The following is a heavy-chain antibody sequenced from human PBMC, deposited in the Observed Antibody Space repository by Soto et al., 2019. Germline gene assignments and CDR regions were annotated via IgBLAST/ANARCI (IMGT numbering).Heavy chain of an antibody. J-gene: IGHJ6*02. V-gene: IGHV1-69*13. CDR2: IIPIFGTA. CDR3: ARQRPGYSSLRPGMDV. D-gene: IGHD6-13*01. CDR1: GGTFSSYP. Sequence: GASVKVSSKASGGTFSSYPITWVRQAPGQGLEWMGGIIPIFGTANYAQKFQGRVTITADESTSTAYMELSSLRSEDTAVYYCARQRPGYSSLRPGMDVWGQGTTVTVSS.